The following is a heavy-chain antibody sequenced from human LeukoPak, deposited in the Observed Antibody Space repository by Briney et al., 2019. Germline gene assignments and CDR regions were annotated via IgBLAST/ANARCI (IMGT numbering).Heavy chain of an antibody. CDR2: ISGSSNTI. CDR3: ERDGRGEFDC. V-gene: IGHV3-48*01. Sequence: GGSLRLSCAASGFTFSSYNMNWVRQAPGKGLEWVSHISGSSNTIYHADSVKGRFTISRDNAKNSLYLHMNGLRAEDTAVYFCERDGRGEFDCWGQGTLVTVSS. J-gene: IGHJ4*02. CDR1: GFTFSSYN. D-gene: IGHD3-10*01.